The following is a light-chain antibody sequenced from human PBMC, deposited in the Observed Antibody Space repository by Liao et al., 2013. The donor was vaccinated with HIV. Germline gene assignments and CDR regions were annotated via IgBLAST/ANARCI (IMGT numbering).Light chain of an antibody. Sequence: SYELTQPPSVSVSPGQTASITCSGHTLGDKHVSWYQQKPGQSPVLVIYQDNQRPSGIPERFSGSNSGNTATLTISRVEAGDEADYYCQVWDSSSAHRYVFGTGTKVTVL. CDR1: TLGDKH. CDR3: QVWDSSSAHRYV. CDR2: QDN. J-gene: IGLJ1*01. V-gene: IGLV3-1*01.